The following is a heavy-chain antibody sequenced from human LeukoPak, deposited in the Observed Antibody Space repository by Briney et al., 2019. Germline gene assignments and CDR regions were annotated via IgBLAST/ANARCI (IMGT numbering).Heavy chain of an antibody. D-gene: IGHD1-14*01. CDR2: INHSGST. Sequence: SETLSLTCAVYGGSFSGYYWSWIRQPPGKGLEWIGEINHSGSTNYNPSLKSRVTISVDTSKNQFSLKLSSVTAADTAVYYCARNTGNWFDPWGQGTLVTVSS. CDR1: GGSFSGYY. V-gene: IGHV4-34*01. CDR3: ARNTGNWFDP. J-gene: IGHJ5*02.